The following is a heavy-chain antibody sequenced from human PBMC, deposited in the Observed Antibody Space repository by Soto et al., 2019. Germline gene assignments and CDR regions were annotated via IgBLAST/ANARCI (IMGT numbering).Heavy chain of an antibody. CDR3: ARESEDLTSNFDY. V-gene: IGHV3-21*06. Sequence: PGESLKISCAASGFTFTRYSMNWVRQAPGKGLEWVSSISSTTNYIYYGDSMKGRFTISRDNAKNSLYLEMNSLRAEDTAVYYCARESEDLTSNFDYWGQGTPVTVSS. CDR2: ISSTTNYI. CDR1: GFTFTRYS. J-gene: IGHJ4*02.